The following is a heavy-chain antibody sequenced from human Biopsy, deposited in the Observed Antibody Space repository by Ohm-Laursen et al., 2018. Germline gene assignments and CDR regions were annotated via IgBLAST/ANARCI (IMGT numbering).Heavy chain of an antibody. D-gene: IGHD3-16*02. Sequence: TLSLTCSVCGRSINSGGHFVGWVRQPPGKGLEWIGYIYDNGDTYYNPSLMSLVSISADTSKNQVSLRLNSVTAADTAVYYCTRVRTFGGVIGGYYFDSWGQGILVTVSS. J-gene: IGHJ4*02. CDR3: TRVRTFGGVIGGYYFDS. V-gene: IGHV4-31*01. CDR1: GRSINSGGHF. CDR2: IYDNGDT.